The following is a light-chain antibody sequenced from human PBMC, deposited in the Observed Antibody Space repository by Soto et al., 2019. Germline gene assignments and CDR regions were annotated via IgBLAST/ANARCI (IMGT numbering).Light chain of an antibody. CDR1: QGIRND. J-gene: IGKJ1*01. CDR3: QQYGFLPRT. Sequence: AIQMTQSPSSLSASVGDRVTITCRASQGIRNDLGWYQQKPGKAPKVLIYAASSLQSGVPSRFSGSGSGTDFTLTISSLQPEDFAVYYCQQYGFLPRTFGQGTKVEIK. V-gene: IGKV1-6*01. CDR2: AAS.